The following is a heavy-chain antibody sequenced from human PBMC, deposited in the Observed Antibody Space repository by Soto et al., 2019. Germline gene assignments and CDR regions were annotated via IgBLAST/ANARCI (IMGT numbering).Heavy chain of an antibody. J-gene: IGHJ6*02. D-gene: IGHD3-3*01. CDR3: ARDRDFWSGYSNYYYYGMDV. Sequence: AASVKVSCKASGGTFSSYAISWVRQAPGQGLEWMGGIIPIFGTANYAQKFQGRVTITADESTSTAYMELSSLRSEDTAVYYCARDRDFWSGYSNYYYYGMDVWGQGTTVTVSS. CDR2: IIPIFGTA. CDR1: GGTFSSYA. V-gene: IGHV1-69*13.